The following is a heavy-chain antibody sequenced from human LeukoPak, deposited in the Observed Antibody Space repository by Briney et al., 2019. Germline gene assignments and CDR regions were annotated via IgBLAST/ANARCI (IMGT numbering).Heavy chain of an antibody. D-gene: IGHD3-10*01. Sequence: GGPLRLSCVASGFTFTDYALAWVRQAPGKGLEWVSRISAGGGTTYYADSVKDRFTISRENSKNTVYLQMSSLRAEDTARYYCARISFGDLGGYYFDYWGQGNLVTVSS. J-gene: IGHJ4*02. CDR3: ARISFGDLGGYYFDY. CDR2: ISAGGGTT. V-gene: IGHV3-23*01. CDR1: GFTFTDYA.